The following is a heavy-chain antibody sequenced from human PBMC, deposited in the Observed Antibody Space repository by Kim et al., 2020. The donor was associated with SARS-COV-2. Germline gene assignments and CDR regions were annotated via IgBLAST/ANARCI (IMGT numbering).Heavy chain of an antibody. D-gene: IGHD3-10*01. CDR3: ARERYYGSGKYYFDY. V-gene: IGHV4-34*01. J-gene: IGHJ4*02. CDR2: INHSGST. CDR1: GGSFSGYY. Sequence: SETLSLTCAVYGGSFSGYYWSWIRQPPGKGLEWIGEINHSGSTNYNPSLKSRVTISVDTSKNQFSLKLSSVTAADTAVYYCARERYYGSGKYYFDYWGQGTLVTVSS.